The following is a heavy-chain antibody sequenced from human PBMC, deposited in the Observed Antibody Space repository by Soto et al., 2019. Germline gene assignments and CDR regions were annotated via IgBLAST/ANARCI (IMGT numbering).Heavy chain of an antibody. D-gene: IGHD3-3*01. CDR1: GGSISSGDYY. Sequence: SETLSLTCTVSGGSISSGDYYWSWIRQPPGKGLEWIGYIYYSGSTYYNPSLKSRVTISVDTSKNQFSLKLSSVTAADTAVYYCARGRGITIFGVVTPGYYGMDVWGQGTTVTVSS. V-gene: IGHV4-30-4*01. CDR3: ARGRGITIFGVVTPGYYGMDV. CDR2: IYYSGST. J-gene: IGHJ6*02.